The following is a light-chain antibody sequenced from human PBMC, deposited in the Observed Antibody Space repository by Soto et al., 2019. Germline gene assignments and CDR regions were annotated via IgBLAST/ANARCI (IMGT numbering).Light chain of an antibody. Sequence: DIVLTQTRLSSPVTLGQPASISCRSSQSLVHIDGNTYFNWLQQRPGQPPRLLIYKISNRFPGVPDRFSVMGAGTDFTLKISRVEAEDVGVYYCMQATQSYTFGQGTRLEIK. CDR2: KIS. J-gene: IGKJ2*01. V-gene: IGKV2-24*01. CDR3: MQATQSYT. CDR1: QSLVHIDGNTY.